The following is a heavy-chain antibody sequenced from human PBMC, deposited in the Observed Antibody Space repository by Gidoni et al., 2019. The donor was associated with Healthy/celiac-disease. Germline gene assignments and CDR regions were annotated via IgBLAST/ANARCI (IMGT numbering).Heavy chain of an antibody. CDR3: AKALAPYYDRDMGDY. J-gene: IGHJ4*02. Sequence: EVQLLESGGGLVQPGGSLRLSCAASGFTFSSYAMSWVRQAPGKGLEWVSAISGSGGSTYYADSVKGRFTISRVNSKNTLYLQMNSLRAEDTAVYYCAKALAPYYDRDMGDYWGQGTLVTVSS. V-gene: IGHV3-23*01. D-gene: IGHD3-22*01. CDR2: ISGSGGST. CDR1: GFTFSSYA.